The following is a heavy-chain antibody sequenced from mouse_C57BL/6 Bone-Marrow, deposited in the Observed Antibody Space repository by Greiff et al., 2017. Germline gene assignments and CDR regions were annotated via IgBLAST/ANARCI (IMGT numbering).Heavy chain of an antibody. CDR2: IDPRRGNT. V-gene: IGHV1-81*01. D-gene: IGHD2-5*01. CDR1: GYTFTSSG. Sequence: VQLQQSGAELARPGASVKLSCKASGYTFTSSGISWVKQRTGQGLEWMGEIDPRRGNTYYNEKFKGKATLTADKSSSTAYMELRSLTSEDSAGYFCARGYNSKYDAWFACGGRGNGVTVSA. CDR3: ARGYNSKYDAWFAC. J-gene: IGHJ3*01.